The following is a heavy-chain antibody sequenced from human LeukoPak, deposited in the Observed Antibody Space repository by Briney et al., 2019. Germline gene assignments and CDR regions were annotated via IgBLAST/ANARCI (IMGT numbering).Heavy chain of an antibody. CDR3: ARSLARDYYYGMDV. Sequence: VSVKVSCKASGYTFTGYYMHWVRQAPGQGLEWMGWINPNSGGTNYAQKFQGWVTMTRDTSISTAYMELSRLRSDDTAVYYCARSLARDYYYGMDVWGQGTTVTVSS. CDR1: GYTFTGYY. V-gene: IGHV1-2*04. J-gene: IGHJ6*02. D-gene: IGHD3-3*02. CDR2: INPNSGGT.